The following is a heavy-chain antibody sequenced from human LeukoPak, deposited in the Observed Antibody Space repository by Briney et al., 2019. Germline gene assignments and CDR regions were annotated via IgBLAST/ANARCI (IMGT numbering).Heavy chain of an antibody. J-gene: IGHJ3*02. CDR1: GFTFRSYA. V-gene: IGHV3-30-3*01. CDR2: ILYDGSNK. CDR3: AREIFNGFDI. Sequence: AGGSLRLSCAGSGFTFRSYAMHWVRQAPGKGLEWVAVILYDGSNKDYADSVKGRFTISRDNSKNTLYLQMNSLRAEDTAFYYCAREIFNGFDIWGQGTMVTVPS.